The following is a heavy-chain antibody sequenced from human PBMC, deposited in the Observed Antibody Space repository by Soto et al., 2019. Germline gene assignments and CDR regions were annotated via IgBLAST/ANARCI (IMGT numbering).Heavy chain of an antibody. CDR2: SNHSGST. CDR1: GGSFSGYY. CDR3: ARKVLWFGELSSWFDP. J-gene: IGHJ5*02. D-gene: IGHD3-10*01. V-gene: IGHV4-34*01. Sequence: QVQLQQWGAGLLKPSETLSLTCAVYGGSFSGYYWSWIRQPPGKGLEWSGESNHSGSTNYNPSLTSRVTISVATSKHQFSLKLSSVTAADTAVYYCARKVLWFGELSSWFDPWGQGTLVTVSS.